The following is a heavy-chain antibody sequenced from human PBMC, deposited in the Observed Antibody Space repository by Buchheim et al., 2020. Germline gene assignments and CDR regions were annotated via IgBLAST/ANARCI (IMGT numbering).Heavy chain of an antibody. CDR3: AREDIVVVPAAIAVNGMDV. D-gene: IGHD2-2*01. CDR2: IKQNGSEK. Sequence: EVQLVESGGGLVQPGGSLRLSCAASGFTFSSYWMSWVRQAPGKGLEWVANIKQNGSEKYYVDSVKGRFTIYRDNAKNSLYLQMNSLRAEDTAVYYCAREDIVVVPAAIAVNGMDVWGQGTT. J-gene: IGHJ6*02. CDR1: GFTFSSYW. V-gene: IGHV3-7*03.